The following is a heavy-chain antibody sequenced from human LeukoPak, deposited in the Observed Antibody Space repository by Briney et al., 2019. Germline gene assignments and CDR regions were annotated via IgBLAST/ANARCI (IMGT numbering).Heavy chain of an antibody. CDR2: ISAYNGNT. Sequence: ASVKVSCKASGYTFTSYGISWVRQAPGQGFEWMGWISAYNGNTNYAQKLQGRVTITADESTSTAYMELSSLRSEDTAVYYCARAGEVYNSGSYLEYWGQGTLVTVSS. CDR1: GYTFTSYG. D-gene: IGHD6-19*01. V-gene: IGHV1-18*01. J-gene: IGHJ4*02. CDR3: ARAGEVYNSGSYLEY.